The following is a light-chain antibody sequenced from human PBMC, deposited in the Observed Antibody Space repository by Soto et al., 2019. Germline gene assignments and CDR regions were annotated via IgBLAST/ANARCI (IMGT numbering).Light chain of an antibody. CDR3: QQYNTWFPLT. V-gene: IGKV3-15*01. Sequence: EIVLIQSLAILSVSPEERATLSCRASQSVSSNLAWYQQKPGQAPRLLIYGASTRATGIPARFSGSGSGTEFTLTISCLQFEDFAVYYCQQYNTWFPLTLGGGPKVDIK. CDR1: QSVSSN. J-gene: IGKJ4*01. CDR2: GAS.